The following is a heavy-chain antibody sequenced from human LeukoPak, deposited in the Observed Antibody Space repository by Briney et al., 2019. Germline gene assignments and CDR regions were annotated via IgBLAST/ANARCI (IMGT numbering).Heavy chain of an antibody. CDR3: ARARGGIVVVIPFDY. V-gene: IGHV4-34*01. D-gene: IGHD2-2*01. CDR1: GCSFSGYY. Sequence: PSETLSLTCAAYGCSFSGYYWSWVRQPPGKGLEWVGAINHNGSTNYNPSLKSRVTISVDTSTNHFSLKLSSVTAADTAVYYCARARGGIVVVIPFDYWGQGTLVTVSS. CDR2: INHNGST. J-gene: IGHJ4*02.